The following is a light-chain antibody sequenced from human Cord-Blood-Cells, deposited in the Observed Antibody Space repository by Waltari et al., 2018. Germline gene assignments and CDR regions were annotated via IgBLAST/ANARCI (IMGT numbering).Light chain of an antibody. Sequence: QSALTQPASVSGSPGQSITISCTGTSSNVGGYYYVSCNQQHPGKAPKLMIYDVSNRPSGVSNRFSGSKSGNTASLTISGLQAEDEADYYCSSYTSSSTYVFGTGTKVTVL. CDR3: SSYTSSSTYV. J-gene: IGLJ1*01. V-gene: IGLV2-14*01. CDR1: SSNVGGYYY. CDR2: DVS.